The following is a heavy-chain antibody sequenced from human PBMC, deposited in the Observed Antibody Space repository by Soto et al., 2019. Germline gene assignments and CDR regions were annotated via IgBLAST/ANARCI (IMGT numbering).Heavy chain of an antibody. CDR2: IYPGDSDT. Sequence: EVQLVQSGAEVKKPGESLKISCKGSGYSFTSYWIGWVRQMPGKGLEWMGIIYPGDSDTRYSPSFQGQVTISADKSISTAYLQWSSLKASDTAMYYCAREPRHRYCSSTSCHTKPFDYWGQGTLVTVSS. CDR1: GYSFTSYW. CDR3: AREPRHRYCSSTSCHTKPFDY. J-gene: IGHJ4*02. V-gene: IGHV5-51*03. D-gene: IGHD2-2*01.